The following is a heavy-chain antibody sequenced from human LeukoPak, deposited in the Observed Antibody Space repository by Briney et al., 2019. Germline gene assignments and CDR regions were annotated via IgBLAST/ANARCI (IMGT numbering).Heavy chain of an antibody. CDR3: ARGSTSSSDMDV. CDR2: IRYDGSNK. CDR1: GFTFSSYG. D-gene: IGHD3-16*01. Sequence: PGGSLRLSCAASGFTFSSYGMHWVRQAPGKGLEWVAFIRYDGSNKNYADSVKGRFTISRDNSKNTLYLQMNSLRAEDTAVYYCARGSTSSSDMDVWGKGTTVTVSS. J-gene: IGHJ6*03. V-gene: IGHV3-30*02.